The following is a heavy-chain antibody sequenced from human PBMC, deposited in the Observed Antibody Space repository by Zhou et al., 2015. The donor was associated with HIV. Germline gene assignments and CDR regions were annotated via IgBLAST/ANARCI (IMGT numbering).Heavy chain of an antibody. CDR3: AKGRIAAAGPRGYFQH. Sequence: EVQLVESGGGLVKPGGSLRLSCAASGFTFSSYSMNWVRQAPGKGLEWVSAISGSGGSTNYADSVKGRFTISRDNSKNTLYLQMNSLRAEDTAVYYCAKGRIAAAGPRGYFQHWGLGTLVIVSS. D-gene: IGHD6-13*01. CDR2: ISGSGGST. V-gene: IGHV3-23*04. CDR1: GFTFSSYS. J-gene: IGHJ1*01.